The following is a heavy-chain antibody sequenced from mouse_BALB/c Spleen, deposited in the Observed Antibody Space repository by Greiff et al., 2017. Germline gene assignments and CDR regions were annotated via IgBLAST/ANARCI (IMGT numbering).Heavy chain of an antibody. Sequence: QVQLKESGPGLVQPSQSLSITCTVSGFSLTSYGVHWVRQSPGKGLEWLGVIWSGGSTDYNAAFISRLSISKDNSKSQVFFKMNSLQANDTAIYYCARSFYDYDGKAWFAYWGQGTLVTVSA. D-gene: IGHD2-4*01. V-gene: IGHV2-2*02. J-gene: IGHJ3*01. CDR2: IWSGGST. CDR3: ARSFYDYDGKAWFAY. CDR1: GFSLTSYG.